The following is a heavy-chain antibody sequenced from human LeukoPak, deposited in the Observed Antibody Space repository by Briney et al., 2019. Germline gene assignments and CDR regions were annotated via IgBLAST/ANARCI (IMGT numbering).Heavy chain of an antibody. V-gene: IGHV1-46*01. J-gene: IGHJ3*02. CDR3: ASRWDDSSGFRIGIDAFDI. D-gene: IGHD3-22*01. CDR2: INPSGGST. CDR1: GYTFTSYY. Sequence: APVKVSCKASGYTFTSYYMHWVRQAPGQGLEWMGIINPSGGSTSYAQKFQGRVTMTRDTSTSTVYMELSSLRSEDTAVYYCASRWDDSSGFRIGIDAFDIWGQGTMVTVSS.